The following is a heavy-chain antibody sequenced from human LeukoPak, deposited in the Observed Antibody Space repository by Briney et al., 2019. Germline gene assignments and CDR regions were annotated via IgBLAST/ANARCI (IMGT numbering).Heavy chain of an antibody. V-gene: IGHV4-39*01. D-gene: IGHD5-12*01. CDR3: AKRNGYDWQYSSAFDV. CDR2: VFWSGTT. J-gene: IGHJ3*01. CDR1: GGSIRNRDHF. Sequence: PSETLSLTCTVSGGSIRNRDHFWGCVRQSPGEGLEWIGPVFWSGTTKYNPSLEDRVTMSVDTTANQFSLKLYSTTAADTAVCYCAKRNGYDWQYSSAFDVWGQGAMVIVSS.